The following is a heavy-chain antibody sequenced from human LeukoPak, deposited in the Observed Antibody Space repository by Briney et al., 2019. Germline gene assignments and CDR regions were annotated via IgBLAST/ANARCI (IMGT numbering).Heavy chain of an antibody. V-gene: IGHV3-15*01. CDR3: TKDYAH. Sequence: GGSLRLSCAASGFTLSNAWMSWVRQAPGKGLEWVGRIKSKTDGGTADYAAPVKGRFTISRDDSKDTQFLQMNSLKIEDTAVYYCTKDYAHWGQGTLVTVSS. J-gene: IGHJ4*02. D-gene: IGHD2-2*01. CDR1: GFTLSNAW. CDR2: IKSKTDGGTA.